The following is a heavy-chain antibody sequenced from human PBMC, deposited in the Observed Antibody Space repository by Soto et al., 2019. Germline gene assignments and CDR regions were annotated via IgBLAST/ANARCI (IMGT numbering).Heavy chain of an antibody. CDR1: GYTFTGYY. V-gene: IGHV1-2*02. J-gene: IGHJ5*02. Sequence: ASVKVSCKASGYTFTGYYMHWVRQAPGQGLELMGWINPNSGGTNYAQKFQGRVTMTRDTSISTAYMELSRLRSDDTAVYYCARSAVTMVRGARVGYNWFDPWGQGTLVTVSS. CDR3: ARSAVTMVRGARVGYNWFDP. CDR2: INPNSGGT. D-gene: IGHD3-10*01.